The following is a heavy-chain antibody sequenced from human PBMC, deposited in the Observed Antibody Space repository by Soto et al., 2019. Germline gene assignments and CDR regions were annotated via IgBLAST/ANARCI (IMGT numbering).Heavy chain of an antibody. CDR3: ARVESIGAAADY. CDR2: IYSGGST. Sequence: GGSLRLSCAASGFTVSSNYMSWVRQAPGKGLEWVSVIYSGGSTYYADSVKGRFTISRDNSKNTLYLQMNSLRAEDTAVYYCARVESIGAAADYWCQGTLVTVSS. D-gene: IGHD6-13*01. CDR1: GFTVSSNY. J-gene: IGHJ4*02. V-gene: IGHV3-66*01.